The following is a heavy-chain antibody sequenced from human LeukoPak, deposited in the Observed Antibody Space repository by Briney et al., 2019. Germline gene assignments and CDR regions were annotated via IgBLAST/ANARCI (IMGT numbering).Heavy chain of an antibody. CDR1: GRSISSVGYC. CDR2: TFHPGRI. CDR3: ARVLGYDYGDYLLGNWFDP. J-gene: IGHJ5*02. D-gene: IGHD4-17*01. V-gene: IGHV4-30-2*01. Sequence: SQTLSPTSALSGRSISSVGYCWSWIRQQPGKGLEWIWYTFHPGRIYYNPSLKNRVTISVDRSKNQFSLKLSSVTAADTAVYYCARVLGYDYGDYLLGNWFDPWGQGTLVTVSS.